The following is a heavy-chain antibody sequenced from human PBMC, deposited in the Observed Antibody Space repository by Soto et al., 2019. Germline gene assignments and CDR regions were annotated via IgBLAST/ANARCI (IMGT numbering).Heavy chain of an antibody. Sequence: WGSLRLSCAASGFTFSNYEMNWFRQAPGKGPEWVSYMSSSGSTMYYADSVKGRFTISRDNSKNTLYLHMNSLRAEDTALYYCANSRGSMVRGITIIPTYWCQGNLVTVVS. CDR1: GFTFSNYE. V-gene: IGHV3-48*03. J-gene: IGHJ4*02. D-gene: IGHD3-10*01. CDR2: MSSSGSTM. CDR3: ANSRGSMVRGITIIPTY.